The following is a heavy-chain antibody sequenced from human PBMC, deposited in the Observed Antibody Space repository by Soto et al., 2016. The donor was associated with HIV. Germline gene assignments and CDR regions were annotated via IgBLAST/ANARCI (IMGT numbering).Heavy chain of an antibody. CDR1: GFTFTAYF. J-gene: IGHJ2*01. CDR3: TKEQYRNFDQ. D-gene: IGHD5-18*01. Sequence: QVQVVQSGAEVKKPGAPVKVSCKASGFTFTAYFLHWVRQAPGQGLEWMGWIHPNSGDTKYSQKFQGRVTMTRDTSISTAYMELRNLTFDDTAVYFCTKEQYRNFDQWGRGTLVTVSS. CDR2: IHPNSGDT. V-gene: IGHV1-2*02.